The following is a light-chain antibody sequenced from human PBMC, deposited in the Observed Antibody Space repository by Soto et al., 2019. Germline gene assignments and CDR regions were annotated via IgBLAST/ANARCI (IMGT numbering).Light chain of an antibody. CDR2: AAS. V-gene: IGKV1-39*01. CDR3: QQTYSAPFT. J-gene: IGKJ2*01. CDR1: QSVSSY. Sequence: DIQMTQSPSTLSASVGDRVTITCRASQSVSSYLSWYQQKPGQAPKPLIFAASSLHSGVPSRFSGNGSGTAFTLTINSLQPEDFATYYCQQTYSAPFTFGRGTKLEIK.